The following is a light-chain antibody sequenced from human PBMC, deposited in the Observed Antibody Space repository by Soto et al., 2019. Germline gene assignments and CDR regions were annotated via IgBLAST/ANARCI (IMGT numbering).Light chain of an antibody. J-gene: IGKJ1*01. V-gene: IGKV3-20*01. CDR2: GAS. CDR1: QSVSSSY. CDR3: QQYGSSPWT. Sequence: EIVLTQCPGTLSSSPGERATLSCRASQSVSSSYLAWYQQKPGQAPRPLIYGASSRAIGIPDRFSDSGSGTDFTLTIIRLEPEDVAVYYCQQYGSSPWTFGKGTKVEIK.